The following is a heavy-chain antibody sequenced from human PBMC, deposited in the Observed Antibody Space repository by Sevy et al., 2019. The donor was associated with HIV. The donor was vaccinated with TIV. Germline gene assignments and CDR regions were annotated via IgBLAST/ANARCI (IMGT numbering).Heavy chain of an antibody. Sequence: ASVKVSCKASGYTFTSYYMNWVRQAPGQGLEWMGIVNPSGGSTSYAQMFQGRVTMTRDTSTSTVYMELSRLRSEDTAVYYCAGGSGGRSGWFDPWGQGTLVTVSS. D-gene: IGHD2-15*01. CDR3: AGGSGGRSGWFDP. CDR1: GYTFTSYY. J-gene: IGHJ5*02. V-gene: IGHV1-46*01. CDR2: VNPSGGST.